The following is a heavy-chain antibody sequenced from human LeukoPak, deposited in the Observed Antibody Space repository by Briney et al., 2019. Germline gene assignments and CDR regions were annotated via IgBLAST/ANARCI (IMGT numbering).Heavy chain of an antibody. CDR1: GGTFSSYT. CDR2: IIPILGIA. V-gene: IGHV1-69*04. J-gene: IGHJ5*02. Sequence: SVKVSCKASGGTFSSYTISWVRQAPGQGLEWMGRIIPILGIANYAQKFQGRVTITADKSTSTAYMELSSLRSEDTAVYYCARDLYSSSSYNWFDPWGQGTLVTVSS. D-gene: IGHD6-6*01. CDR3: ARDLYSSSSYNWFDP.